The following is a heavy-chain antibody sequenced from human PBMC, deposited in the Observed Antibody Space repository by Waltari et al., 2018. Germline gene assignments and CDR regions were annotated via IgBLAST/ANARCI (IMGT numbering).Heavy chain of an antibody. V-gene: IGHV1-8*01. CDR2: MNPNSGNT. Sequence: QVQLVQSGAEVKKPGASVKVPCKASAYPFTSYDINRVRQATGQGLEWMGWMNPNSGNTGYAQKFQGRVTMTRNTSISTAYMELSSLRSEDTAVYYCARGRYCSGGSCNFDYWGQGTLVTVSS. CDR1: AYPFTSYD. CDR3: ARGRYCSGGSCNFDY. D-gene: IGHD2-15*01. J-gene: IGHJ4*02.